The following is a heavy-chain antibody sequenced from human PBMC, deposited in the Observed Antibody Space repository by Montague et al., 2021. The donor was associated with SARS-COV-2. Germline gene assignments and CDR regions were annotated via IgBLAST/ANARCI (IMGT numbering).Heavy chain of an antibody. CDR2: IYTSGST. J-gene: IGHJ6*02. CDR3: AREAWFGDKTSASEYYGMDV. CDR1: GGSISSYY. V-gene: IGHV4-4*07. D-gene: IGHD3-10*01. Sequence: SETLSLTCTVSGGSISSYYGSWIRQPAGKGLEWIGRIYTSGSTNYNPSLKSRVTMSVDTSKNQFSLNLSSVTAADTAVYYCAREAWFGDKTSASEYYGMDVWGPGTTVTVSS.